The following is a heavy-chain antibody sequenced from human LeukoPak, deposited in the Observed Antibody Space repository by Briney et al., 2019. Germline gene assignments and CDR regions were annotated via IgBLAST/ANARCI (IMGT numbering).Heavy chain of an antibody. D-gene: IGHD6-13*01. CDR1: GYNFITYW. CDR3: ARHRVDSSSPRGMDV. CDR2: ISPGNSDT. V-gene: IGHV5-51*01. J-gene: IGHJ6*02. Sequence: GESLKISCKGSGYNFITYWIGWVRQMPGKGLEWVGIISPGNSDTKYSPSFQGQVTFSADKSISTAYLQWSSLKASDTAIYYCARHRVDSSSPRGMDVWGQGTTVTVSS.